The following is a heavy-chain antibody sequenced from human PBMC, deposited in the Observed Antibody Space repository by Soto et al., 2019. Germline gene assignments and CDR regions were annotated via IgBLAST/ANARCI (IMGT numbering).Heavy chain of an antibody. CDR2: ISSSSSYI. V-gene: IGHV3-21*01. CDR3: ARSPDYDFWSGYSGVHYYGMDV. CDR1: GFTFSTYS. J-gene: IGHJ6*02. Sequence: EVQLAESGGGLVKPGGSLRLSCAASGFTFSTYSMNWVRQAPGKGLEWVSSISSSSSYIYYADSLKGRFTISRDNAKNSLYLQMNSLRAEDTAVYYCARSPDYDFWSGYSGVHYYGMDVWGQGTTVTVSS. D-gene: IGHD3-3*01.